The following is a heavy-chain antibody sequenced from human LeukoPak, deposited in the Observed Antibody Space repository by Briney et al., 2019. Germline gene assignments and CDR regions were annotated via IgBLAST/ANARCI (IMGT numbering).Heavy chain of an antibody. V-gene: IGHV3-30*01. J-gene: IGHJ4*02. D-gene: IGHD6-6*01. CDR3: ARDRSANSRVYYFDY. CDR2: ILYDESNK. Sequence: GGSLRLSCADSGFSFSSYEVKWARHAPGKGLEWVAIILYDESNKYYADSVKGRFTISRDNSKNTLFLQMNSLRAADTAVYYCARDRSANSRVYYFDYWGQGTLVTVSS. CDR1: GFSFSSYE.